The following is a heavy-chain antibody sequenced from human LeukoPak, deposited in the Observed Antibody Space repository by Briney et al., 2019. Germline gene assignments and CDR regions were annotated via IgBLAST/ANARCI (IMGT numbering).Heavy chain of an antibody. V-gene: IGHV3-74*01. CDR3: ARRSSGSPPYYFDS. J-gene: IGHJ4*02. CDR2: INSDGSTT. Sequence: GGSLRLSCAASGLTFSSHWMHWVRQAPGKGLVWVARINSDGSTTNYADYVKGRFTISRDNAKNTLYLQMNSLRAEDTAVYYCARRSSGSPPYYFDSWGQGTLVTVSS. CDR1: GLTFSSHW. D-gene: IGHD1-26*01.